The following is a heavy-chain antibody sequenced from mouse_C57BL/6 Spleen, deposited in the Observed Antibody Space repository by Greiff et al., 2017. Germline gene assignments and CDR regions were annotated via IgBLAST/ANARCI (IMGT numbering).Heavy chain of an antibody. V-gene: IGHV1-15*01. CDR1: GYTFTDYE. D-gene: IGHD2-2*01. Sequence: VQLQQSGAELVRPGASVTLSCKASGYTFTDYEMHWVKQTPVHGLEWIGAIDPETGGTAYNQKFKGKAILTADKSSSTAYMELRSLTSEDSAVYYCRDYGYDEDYAMDYWGQGTSVTVSS. CDR2: IDPETGGT. CDR3: RDYGYDEDYAMDY. J-gene: IGHJ4*01.